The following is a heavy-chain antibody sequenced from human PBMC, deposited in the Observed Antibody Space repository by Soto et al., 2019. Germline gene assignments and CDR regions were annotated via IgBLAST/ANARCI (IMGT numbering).Heavy chain of an antibody. CDR1: GFTFSSYA. CDR3: ARDREDGRGPDAFDI. CDR2: IWYDGSNK. J-gene: IGHJ3*02. V-gene: IGHV3-33*08. Sequence: GGSLRLSCAASGFTFSSYAMSWVRQAPGKGLEWVAVIWYDGSNKYYADSVKGRFTISRDNSKNTLYLQMNSLRAEDTAVYYCARDREDGRGPDAFDIWGQGTMVTVSS.